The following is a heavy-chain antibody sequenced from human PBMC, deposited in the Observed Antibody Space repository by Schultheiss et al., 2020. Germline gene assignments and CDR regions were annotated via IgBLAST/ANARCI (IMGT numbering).Heavy chain of an antibody. Sequence: GGSLRLSCVASGFTFSTFGFNWVRQAPGKGLEWVANIKQDGSEKYYVDSVKGRFTISRDNAKNSLYLQMNSLRAEDTAVYYCARDLSGWGQGTMVTVSS. J-gene: IGHJ3*01. CDR3: ARDLSG. CDR2: IKQDGSEK. D-gene: IGHD3-10*01. V-gene: IGHV3-7*04. CDR1: GFTFSTFG.